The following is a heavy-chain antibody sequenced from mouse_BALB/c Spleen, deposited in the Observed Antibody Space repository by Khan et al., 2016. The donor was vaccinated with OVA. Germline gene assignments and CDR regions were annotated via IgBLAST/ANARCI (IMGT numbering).Heavy chain of an antibody. CDR3: DKDPPYYAMDY. J-gene: IGHJ4*01. CDR1: GFSLTDYA. Sequence: QVQLKESGPGLVAPSQSLSITCTVSGFSLTDYAVSWIRQPPGKGLEWLGVIWAGGSKYYNLALKSRLSISKDNSKSHVFLKMNSMQTDDTAMYYCDKDPPYYAMDYWGQGTSVTVSS. V-gene: IGHV2-6-5*01. CDR2: IWAGGSK.